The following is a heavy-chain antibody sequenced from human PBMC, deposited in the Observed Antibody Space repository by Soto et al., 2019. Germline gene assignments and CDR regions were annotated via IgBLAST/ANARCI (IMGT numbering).Heavy chain of an antibody. J-gene: IGHJ6*03. CDR3: AGGLKGAAYRGCYYYMDV. CDR2: IYYSGST. D-gene: IGHD1-26*01. CDR1: GGSTSSYY. Sequence: TLSLTCTVSGGSTSSYYWSWIRQPPGKGLEWIGYIYYSGSTNYNPSLKSRVTISVDTSKNQFSLKLNSVTAADTAVYYCAGGLKGAAYRGCYYYMDVWGKGTMVTVSS. V-gene: IGHV4-59*01.